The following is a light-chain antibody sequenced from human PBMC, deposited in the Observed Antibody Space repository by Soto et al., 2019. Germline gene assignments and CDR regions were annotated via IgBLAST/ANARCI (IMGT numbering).Light chain of an antibody. CDR1: SSNIGNNY. J-gene: IGLJ1*01. V-gene: IGLV1-51*01. Sequence: VLTQPPSVSAAPGQKVTISCSGSSSNIGNNYVSWYQQLPGTAPKLLIYDNNKRPSGIPDRFSGSKSGTSATLGITGLQTGDEADYYCGTWDSSLSAGVFGTGTKV. CDR3: GTWDSSLSAGV. CDR2: DNN.